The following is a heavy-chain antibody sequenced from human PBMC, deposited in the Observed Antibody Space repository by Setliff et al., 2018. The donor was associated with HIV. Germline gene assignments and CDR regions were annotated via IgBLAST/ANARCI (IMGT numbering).Heavy chain of an antibody. CDR3: AKVRDGSSPGFHH. V-gene: IGHV3-74*01. CDR2: IQNGGNDT. J-gene: IGHJ1*01. CDR1: GFAFSHYW. Sequence: GSLRLPCAASGFASSGFAFSHYWMHWVRQAPGKGPEWVSYIQNGGNDTRYADSVKGRFTISRDNAKRTVYLQMNSLRGEDTAVYYCAKVRDGSSPGFHHWGQGTLVTVSS. D-gene: IGHD6-13*01.